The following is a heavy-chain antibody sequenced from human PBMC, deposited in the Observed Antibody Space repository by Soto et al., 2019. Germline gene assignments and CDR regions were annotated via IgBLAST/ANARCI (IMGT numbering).Heavy chain of an antibody. CDR2: ISSSSSYI. CDR1: GFTFSRYS. Sequence: PGVSLRLSCAASGFTFSRYSMNWVRQAPGKGLEWVSSISSSSSYIYYADSVKGRFTISRDNAKNSLYLQMNSLRAEDTAVYYCASNVARIASFDYWGQGALVTVSS. J-gene: IGHJ4*02. D-gene: IGHD6-13*01. V-gene: IGHV3-21*01. CDR3: ASNVARIASFDY.